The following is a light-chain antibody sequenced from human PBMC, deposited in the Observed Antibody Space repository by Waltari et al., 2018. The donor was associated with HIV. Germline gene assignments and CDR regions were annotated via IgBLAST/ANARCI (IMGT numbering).Light chain of an antibody. CDR3: QQYFGVPIT. V-gene: IGKV4-1*01. CDR2: WAS. CDR1: QSLLHTSDNKNY. J-gene: IGKJ4*01. Sequence: IVMTQSPDSLGVSLGERATIKCKSSQSLLHTSDNKNYLAWYQQKLGQSPKLLIYWASTRESGVPDLFSGSGSGADFTLTINGLRTEDVATYYCQQYFGVPITFGGGTKIDIK.